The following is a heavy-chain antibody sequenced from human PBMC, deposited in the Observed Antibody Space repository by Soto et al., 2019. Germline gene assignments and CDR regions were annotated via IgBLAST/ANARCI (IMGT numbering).Heavy chain of an antibody. CDR1: GYTFTSYA. Sequence: ASVKVSCKASGYTFTSYAMHWVRQAPGQRLEWMGWINAGNGNTKYSQKFQGRVTITRDTSGSTAYMELSSLRSEDTAVYYCARGDIVVVPAAMYGEVRDFDYWGQGTLVTVSS. V-gene: IGHV1-3*01. CDR3: ARGDIVVVPAAMYGEVRDFDY. CDR2: INAGNGNT. J-gene: IGHJ4*02. D-gene: IGHD2-2*01.